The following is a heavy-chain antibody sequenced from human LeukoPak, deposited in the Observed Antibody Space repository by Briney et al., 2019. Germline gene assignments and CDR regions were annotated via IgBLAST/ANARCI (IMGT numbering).Heavy chain of an antibody. J-gene: IGHJ4*02. V-gene: IGHV4-34*01. CDR1: GGSFSAYD. Sequence: PSGTLSLTCAVYGGSFSAYDWTWIRQPPGKGLEWMGEINHSGSSNYNPSPKSRVTISLDLCKHQFSLNLSSVTAADPAVYFCARGRPHCDSISCYSLEDWGQGTLVSVSS. D-gene: IGHD2-2*01. CDR2: INHSGSS. CDR3: ARGRPHCDSISCYSLED.